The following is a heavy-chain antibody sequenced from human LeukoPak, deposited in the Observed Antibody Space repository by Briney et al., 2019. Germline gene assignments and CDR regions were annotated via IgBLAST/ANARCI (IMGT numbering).Heavy chain of an antibody. D-gene: IGHD3-10*01. CDR2: FSSGGSTM. CDR1: GFTFSSYE. Sequence: PGGSLRLSGAASGFTFSSYEMNWVRQAPGKGLEGVSYFSSGGSTMYYADSVKGRFTISRDNATTPAYLQMNSLRVDDTAIYYCTRAITYFYGSVTYAWFDSWGQGTQVTVSS. V-gene: IGHV3-48*03. CDR3: TRAITYFYGSVTYAWFDS. J-gene: IGHJ5*01.